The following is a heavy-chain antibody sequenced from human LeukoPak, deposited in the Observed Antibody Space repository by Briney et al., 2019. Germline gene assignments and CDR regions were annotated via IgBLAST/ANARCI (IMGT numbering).Heavy chain of an antibody. CDR2: IYHSGTT. Sequence: KTSETLSLTCAVSGAFITNSHWWSWARQPPGKGLEWIGEIYHSGTTNYNPSLQSRVTISVDTSKNQFSLKLSSVTAADTAVYYCARELTFAFDIWGQGTMVTVSS. CDR3: ARELTFAFDI. J-gene: IGHJ3*02. V-gene: IGHV4-4*02. CDR1: GAFITNSHW.